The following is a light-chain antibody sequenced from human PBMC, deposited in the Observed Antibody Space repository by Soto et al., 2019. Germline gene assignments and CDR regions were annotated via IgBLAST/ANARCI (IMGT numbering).Light chain of an antibody. CDR1: QSVGNT. CDR3: QQYDRRSPWP. CDR2: DAS. V-gene: IGKV3-20*01. Sequence: EIVLTQSPGALALSPGERATLSCRASQSVGNTLACSQHKGGQAPRALIYDASSRATGIRDRLSGTGSGTDFALTITRMEPEDFAVYYCQQYDRRSPWPFGQGTVV. J-gene: IGKJ1*01.